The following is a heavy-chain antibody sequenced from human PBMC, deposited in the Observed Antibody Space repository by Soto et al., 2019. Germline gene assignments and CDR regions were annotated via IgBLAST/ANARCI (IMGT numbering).Heavy chain of an antibody. Sequence: SLRLSGAGSGFTFGYAYMSWIRQAPGKGLEWLSYVSPGSRYPAYADSVKGRFTTSRDNAKRSLYLQMMSLTAEDTAIYYCVRGGGGVLFDPWGQGTMVTVSS. CDR1: GFTFGYAY. CDR2: VSPGSRYP. CDR3: VRGGGGVLFDP. J-gene: IGHJ5*02. D-gene: IGHD2-15*01. V-gene: IGHV3-11*06.